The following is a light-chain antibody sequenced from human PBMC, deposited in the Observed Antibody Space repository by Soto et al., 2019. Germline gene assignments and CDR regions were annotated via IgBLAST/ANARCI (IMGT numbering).Light chain of an antibody. V-gene: IGLV1-44*01. CDR2: SNA. J-gene: IGLJ1*01. Sequence: QSVLTQPPSVSGTPGQSVTVSCSGSSSNIGSNSDKWYQQFPGAAPKLLIYSNALRPSGVPDRFSGSKSGTSASLAISGLQPEDEADYYCAVWDDSLMGVFGGGTKVTVL. CDR1: SSNIGSNS. CDR3: AVWDDSLMGV.